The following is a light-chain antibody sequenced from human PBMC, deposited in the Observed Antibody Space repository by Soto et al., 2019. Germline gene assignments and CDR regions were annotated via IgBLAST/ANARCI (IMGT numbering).Light chain of an antibody. CDR3: QQYSKAHLT. Sequence: IQMTQSPSSLSASVGDSVTITCRAGQDIFSSLNWYQHKPGKAPKLLIYAASNLQTGVPSRFSGSGSGTDFTLTISRLEHEDFEVYYCQQYSKAHLTLGQGTKVDIK. CDR1: QDIFSS. V-gene: IGKV1-39*01. J-gene: IGKJ1*01. CDR2: AAS.